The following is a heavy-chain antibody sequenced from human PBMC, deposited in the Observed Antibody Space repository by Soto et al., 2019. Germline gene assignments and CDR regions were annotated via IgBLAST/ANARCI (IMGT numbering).Heavy chain of an antibody. CDR3: ARDPSSIAARLFDY. D-gene: IGHD6-6*01. J-gene: IGHJ4*02. CDR2: ISAYNGNT. V-gene: IGHV1-18*01. Sequence: ASVKVSCKTSGYTLTSYGISCGIQKPGQGLEWMGWISAYNGNTNYAQKLQGRVTMTTDTSTSTAYMELRSLRSDDTAVYYCARDPSSIAARLFDYWGQGTPVTVSS. CDR1: GYTLTSYG.